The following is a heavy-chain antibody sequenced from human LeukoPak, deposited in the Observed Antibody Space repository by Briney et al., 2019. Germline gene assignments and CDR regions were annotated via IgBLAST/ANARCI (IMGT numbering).Heavy chain of an antibody. CDR1: GDSVSSISYY. Sequence: ETLSLTCTVSGDSVSSISYYWGWIRQPPGKGLEWVSAISGSGGSTYYADSVKGRFTISRDNSKNTLYLQMNSLRAEDTAVYYCAKDRRYYGSGSPDAFDIWGQGTMVTVSS. CDR3: AKDRRYYGSGSPDAFDI. CDR2: ISGSGGST. J-gene: IGHJ3*02. V-gene: IGHV3-23*01. D-gene: IGHD3-10*01.